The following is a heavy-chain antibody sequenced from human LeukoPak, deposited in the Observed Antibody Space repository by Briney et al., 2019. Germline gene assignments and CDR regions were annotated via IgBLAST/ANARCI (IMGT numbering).Heavy chain of an antibody. Sequence: SETLSLTCAVYGGSFSGYYWSWIRPPPGKGLEWIGEINHSGSTNYNPSLKSRVTISVDTSKNQFSLKLSSVTAADTAVYYCARSRSSGGSSWYNYWGQGTLVTVSS. CDR1: GGSFSGYY. D-gene: IGHD6-13*01. V-gene: IGHV4-34*01. J-gene: IGHJ4*02. CDR2: INHSGST. CDR3: ARSRSSGGSSWYNY.